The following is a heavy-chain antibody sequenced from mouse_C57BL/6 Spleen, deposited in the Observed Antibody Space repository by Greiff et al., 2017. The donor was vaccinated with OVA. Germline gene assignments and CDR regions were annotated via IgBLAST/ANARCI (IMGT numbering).Heavy chain of an antibody. CDR1: GYSITSDY. V-gene: IGHV3-8*01. Sequence: EVQLVESGPGLAKPSQTLSLTCSVTGYSITSDYWNWIRKFPGNKLEYMGYISYSGSTYYNPSLKSRISITRYTSKNQYYLQLNSVTTEDTATYYCARYYYSNQGAMDYWGQGTSVTVSS. CDR2: ISYSGST. D-gene: IGHD2-5*01. J-gene: IGHJ4*01. CDR3: ARYYYSNQGAMDY.